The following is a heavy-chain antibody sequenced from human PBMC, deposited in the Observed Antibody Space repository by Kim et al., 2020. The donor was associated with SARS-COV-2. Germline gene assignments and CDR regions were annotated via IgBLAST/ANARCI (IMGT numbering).Heavy chain of an antibody. Sequence: SETLSLTCTVSGGSISSYYWSWIRQPAGKGLEWIGRIYTSGSTNYNPSLKSRVTMSVDTSKNQFSLKLSSVTAADTAVYYCARVGRRGGSYYATVYFDYWGQGTLVTVSS. V-gene: IGHV4-4*07. CDR1: GGSISSYY. J-gene: IGHJ4*02. CDR3: ARVGRRGGSYYATVYFDY. D-gene: IGHD1-26*01. CDR2: IYTSGST.